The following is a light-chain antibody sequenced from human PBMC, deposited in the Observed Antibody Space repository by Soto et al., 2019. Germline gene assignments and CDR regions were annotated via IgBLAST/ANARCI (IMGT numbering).Light chain of an antibody. CDR3: QQGNNWHLN. J-gene: IGKJ2*01. CDR1: QSINSE. Sequence: EIVMTQSPATLSLSPGERAALSCRASQSINSELAWYQQKPGQPPRLLIYGASTRATGVPARFSGSESGSEFVLTISGLQSEDFAVYYCQQGNNWHLNFGQGTRL. CDR2: GAS. V-gene: IGKV3-15*01.